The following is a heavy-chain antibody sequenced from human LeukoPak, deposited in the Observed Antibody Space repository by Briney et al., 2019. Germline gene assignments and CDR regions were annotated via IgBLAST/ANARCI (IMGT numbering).Heavy chain of an antibody. CDR1: GGTFSSYA. CDR3: ARSKCTSCPMGG. D-gene: IGHD2-2*01. Sequence: ASVKVSCKASGGTFSSYAINWVRQATGQGLEWMGWMNPNCGNTGYAQKFQGRVTITRNTSISTAYMELSSLRSEDTAVYYCARSKCTSCPMGGWGQGTLVTVSS. CDR2: MNPNCGNT. J-gene: IGHJ4*02. V-gene: IGHV1-8*03.